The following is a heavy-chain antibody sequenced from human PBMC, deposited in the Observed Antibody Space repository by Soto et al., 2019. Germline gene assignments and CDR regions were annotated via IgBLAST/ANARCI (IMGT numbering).Heavy chain of an antibody. CDR2: IFPLTDIP. J-gene: IGHJ4*02. V-gene: IGHV1-69*02. CDR1: GGTFRNYP. D-gene: IGHD1-1*01. CDR3: ARSTLVVLNYFES. Sequence: QVQLVQSGTEVKKPGSLVKVSCKASGGTFRNYPINWVRQAPGQGLEWMGSIFPLTDIPDYAQNFQARLTISADKSTSTAYMELSGLTSDDTAMYFCARSTLVVLNYFESWGQGTLVTVSS.